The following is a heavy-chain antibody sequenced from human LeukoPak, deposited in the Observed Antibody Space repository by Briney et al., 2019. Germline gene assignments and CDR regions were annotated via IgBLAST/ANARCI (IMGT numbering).Heavy chain of an antibody. CDR3: ARDQGTYSVDY. V-gene: IGHV1-46*01. CDR2: INPSDDST. Sequence: ASVMVSCKASGYTFTSYFMHWVRQAPGQGLEWMGIINPSDDSTSYAQKFQGRVTMTRDMSTSTVYLELSSLRSEDTAVYYCARDQGTYSVDYWGQGTLVTVSS. J-gene: IGHJ4*02. D-gene: IGHD1-1*01. CDR1: GYTFTSYF.